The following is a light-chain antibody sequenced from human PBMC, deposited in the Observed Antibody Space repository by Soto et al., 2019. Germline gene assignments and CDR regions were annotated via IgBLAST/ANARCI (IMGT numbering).Light chain of an antibody. Sequence: QSVLTQPPSASGSPGQSVTISCTGTSSDVGGYNYVSWYQQHPGKAPKLLIYEVIKRPSGVPDRFSASRSGNTASLTVSGPQAEDEADYYCSSYAGSNTPYVFGTGTKLTVL. CDR2: EVI. J-gene: IGLJ1*01. CDR1: SSDVGGYNY. V-gene: IGLV2-8*01. CDR3: SSYAGSNTPYV.